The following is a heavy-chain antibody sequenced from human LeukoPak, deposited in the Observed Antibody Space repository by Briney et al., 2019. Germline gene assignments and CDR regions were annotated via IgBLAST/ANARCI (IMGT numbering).Heavy chain of an antibody. CDR3: ARGWARGGWSSPDY. J-gene: IGHJ4*02. CDR2: INPNSGGT. D-gene: IGHD2-15*01. Sequence: GASVKVSCKASGYTFTGYYMHWVRQAPGQALEWMGWINPNSGGTNYAQKFQGRVTMTRDTSISTAYMELSRLRSDDAAVYYCARGWARGGWSSPDYWGQGTLVTVSS. V-gene: IGHV1-2*02. CDR1: GYTFTGYY.